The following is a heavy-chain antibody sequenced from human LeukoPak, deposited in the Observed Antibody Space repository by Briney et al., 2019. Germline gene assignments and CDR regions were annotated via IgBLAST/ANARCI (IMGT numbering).Heavy chain of an antibody. CDR3: ARGGGSLLWFGELFWYFDY. CDR2: ISAYNGNT. J-gene: IGHJ4*02. D-gene: IGHD3-10*01. CDR1: GGTFSSYA. Sequence: GASVKVSCKASGGTFSSYAISWVRQAPGQGLKWMGWISAYNGNTNYAQKLQGRVTMTTDTSTSTAYMELRSLRSDDTAVYYCARGGGSLLWFGELFWYFDYWGQGTLVTVSS. V-gene: IGHV1-18*01.